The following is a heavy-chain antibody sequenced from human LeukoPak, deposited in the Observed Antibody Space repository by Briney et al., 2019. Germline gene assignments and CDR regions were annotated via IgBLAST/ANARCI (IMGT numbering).Heavy chain of an antibody. Sequence: ASEKVSCKASGYTFTSYGISWVRQAPGQGLEWMGWISAYNGNTNYAQKFQGRVTMTTDTSTSTAYMELRSLRSDDTAVYYCARDTTSGIADYWGQGTLVTVSS. CDR3: ARDTTSGIADY. D-gene: IGHD3-3*01. V-gene: IGHV1-18*01. CDR1: GYTFTSYG. J-gene: IGHJ4*02. CDR2: ISAYNGNT.